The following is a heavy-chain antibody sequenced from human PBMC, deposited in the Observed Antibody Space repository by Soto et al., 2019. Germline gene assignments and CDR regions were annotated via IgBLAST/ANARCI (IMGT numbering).Heavy chain of an antibody. D-gene: IGHD5-18*01. CDR1: GFTFSSYS. CDR3: ARAVDTAMEYYFDY. J-gene: IGHJ4*02. Sequence: EVQLVESGGGLVQPGGSLRLSGAASGFTFSSYSMNWVRLAPGKGMECFSSISSSSSYIYYAGSVKGRFTISRDNAKNSLYLHMNSLRAEDTAVYYCARAVDTAMEYYFDYWGQGTLVTVSS. CDR2: ISSSSSYI. V-gene: IGHV3-21*01.